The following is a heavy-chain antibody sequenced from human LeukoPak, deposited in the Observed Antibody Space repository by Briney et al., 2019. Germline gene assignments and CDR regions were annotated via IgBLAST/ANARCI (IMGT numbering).Heavy chain of an antibody. V-gene: IGHV4-61*09. CDR3: ARAAAYDFWSGYSSSHDY. J-gene: IGHJ4*02. Sequence: KASQTLSLTCTVSGGSISSGSSCWSWIRQPAGKGLEWIGHIYSSGSTNYNPSLKSRVTISVDTSKNQFSLKLTSVTAADTAVYYCARAAAYDFWSGYSSSHDYWGQGTLVTVSS. CDR2: IYSSGST. D-gene: IGHD3-3*01. CDR1: GGSISSGSSC.